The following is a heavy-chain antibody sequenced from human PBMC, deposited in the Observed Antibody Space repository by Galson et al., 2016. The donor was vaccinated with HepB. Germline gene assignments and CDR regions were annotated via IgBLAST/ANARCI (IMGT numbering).Heavy chain of an antibody. CDR3: ARGRRRFGSGYNGMGV. Sequence: ETLSLTCTVSGDSIGSTSYYWGWIRQPPGKGLEWIGNIYFSGSTYYNPSLKSRVTISVDTSKNQFSLRLKSVTAADTGLYYCARGRRRFGSGYNGMGVWGPGTTVIVSS. CDR1: GDSIGSTSYY. J-gene: IGHJ6*02. D-gene: IGHD1-14*01. CDR2: IYFSGST. V-gene: IGHV4-39*01.